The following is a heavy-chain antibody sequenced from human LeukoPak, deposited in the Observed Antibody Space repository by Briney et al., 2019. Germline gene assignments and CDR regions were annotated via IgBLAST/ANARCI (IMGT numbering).Heavy chain of an antibody. CDR2: ISGSGGST. V-gene: IGHV3-23*01. D-gene: IGHD3-22*01. CDR3: AKEALRTTYDSSGYSDY. Sequence: GGFLRLSCAASGFTFSSYAMSWVRQAPGKGLEWVSAISGSGGSTYYADSVKGRFTISRDNSKNTLYLQMNSLRAEDTAVYYCAKEALRTTYDSSGYSDYWGQGTLVTVSS. J-gene: IGHJ4*02. CDR1: GFTFSSYA.